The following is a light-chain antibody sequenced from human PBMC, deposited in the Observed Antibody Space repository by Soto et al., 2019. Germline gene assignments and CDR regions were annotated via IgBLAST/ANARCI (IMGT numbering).Light chain of an antibody. CDR1: QSVSSSY. CDR2: GAS. Sequence: EIVLTQSPGTLSLSPGERATLSCRASQSVSSSYLAWYQQKPGQAPGLLIYGASSRATGIPDRFSGRGSGTDFTLTISRLEPEDFAVYYCQQYGSSPPWTFGQGTKVEIK. V-gene: IGKV3-20*01. CDR3: QQYGSSPPWT. J-gene: IGKJ1*01.